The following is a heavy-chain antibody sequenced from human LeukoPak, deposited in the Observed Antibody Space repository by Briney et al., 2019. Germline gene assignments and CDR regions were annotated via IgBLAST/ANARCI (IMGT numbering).Heavy chain of an antibody. Sequence: GESLKISRKGSGYSFSSYWIAWVRQMPGKGLEWMGVIYPRDSRTTYSTSFQDQVTISADKSISTAYLQWTSLKASDTAMYYCARHLSDITSSPNYWGPETLVTVSS. CDR3: ARHLSDITSSPNY. CDR2: IYPRDSRT. D-gene: IGHD2-2*01. J-gene: IGHJ4*02. CDR1: GYSFSSYW. V-gene: IGHV5-51*01.